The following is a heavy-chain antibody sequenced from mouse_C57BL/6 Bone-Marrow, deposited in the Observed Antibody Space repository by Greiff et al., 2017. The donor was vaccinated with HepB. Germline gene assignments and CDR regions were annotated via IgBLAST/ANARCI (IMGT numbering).Heavy chain of an antibody. Sequence: EVHLVESGGGLVKPGGSLKLSCAASGFTFSSYAMSWVRQTPEKRLEWVATISDGGSYTYYPDNVKGRFTISRDNAKNNLYLQMSHLKSEDTAMYYCARLVTTVGYWYFDVWGTGTTVTVSS. CDR2: ISDGGSYT. CDR1: GFTFSSYA. J-gene: IGHJ1*03. CDR3: ARLVTTVGYWYFDV. V-gene: IGHV5-4*01. D-gene: IGHD1-1*01.